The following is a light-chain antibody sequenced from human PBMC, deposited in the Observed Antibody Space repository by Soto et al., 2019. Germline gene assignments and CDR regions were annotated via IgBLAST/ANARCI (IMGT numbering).Light chain of an antibody. Sequence: QSALTQPASVPGSPGQSITISCTGTSSDVGGYNYVSWYQQHTGKAPKLMIYEVSNRPSGVSNRFSGSKSGNTASLTISGLQAEDEADYYCSSYTSSSTPYVFGTGTKLTVL. V-gene: IGLV2-14*01. CDR2: EVS. CDR3: SSYTSSSTPYV. CDR1: SSDVGGYNY. J-gene: IGLJ1*01.